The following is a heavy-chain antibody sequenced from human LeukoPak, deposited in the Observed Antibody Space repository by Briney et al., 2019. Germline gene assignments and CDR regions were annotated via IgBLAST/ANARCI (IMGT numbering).Heavy chain of an antibody. D-gene: IGHD4/OR15-4a*01. CDR1: GFTFSTYA. V-gene: IGHV3-30*01. CDR2: ISYDGSNK. Sequence: GGSLRLSCAASGFTFSTYAMHWVRQAPGRGLEWVAIISYDGSNKYYADSVKGRFTISRDNSKNTLYLQMNSLRVEGMGVYYCARDQDDYFPEWGQGTLVTVSS. J-gene: IGHJ4*02. CDR3: ARDQDDYFPE.